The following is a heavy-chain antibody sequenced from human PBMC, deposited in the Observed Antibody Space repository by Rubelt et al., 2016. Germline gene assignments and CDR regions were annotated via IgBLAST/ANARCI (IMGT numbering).Heavy chain of an antibody. D-gene: IGHD6-13*01. CDR3: ARNHYSSSWYLNP. Sequence: QVQLVQSGAEVKKPGASVKVSCKASGYTFTSYYMHWVRQAPGQGLEWLGINNPSGASTSYARKFQGRVTRTRDTSTRTVYMELSSLGAEDTAVYYCARNHYSSSWYLNPWGQGTLVTVSS. V-gene: IGHV1-46*01. J-gene: IGHJ5*02. CDR1: GYTFTSYY. CDR2: NNPSGAST.